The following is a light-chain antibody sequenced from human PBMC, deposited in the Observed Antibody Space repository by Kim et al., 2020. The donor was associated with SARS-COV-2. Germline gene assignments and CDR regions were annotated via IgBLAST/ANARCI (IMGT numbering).Light chain of an antibody. J-gene: IGLJ2*01. V-gene: IGLV1-40*01. CDR3: QSYDSSLSGSVV. CDR2: GNS. CDR1: SSNIGAGYD. Sequence: VTISGNGSSSNIGAGYDVHWYQQLPGTAPNLLIYGNSNRPSGVPDRFSGSKSGTSASLAITGLQAEDEADYYCQSYDSSLSGSVVFGGGTNLTVL.